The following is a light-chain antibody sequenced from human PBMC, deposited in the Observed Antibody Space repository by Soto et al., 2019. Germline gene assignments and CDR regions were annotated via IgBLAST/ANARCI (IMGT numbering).Light chain of an antibody. Sequence: QSVLTQPASVSGSPGQSITISCSGTRSDIGSYNYVAWYQQFPGKTPKILIYGVSNRPSGVSSRFSGYKSGNTASLTISGLQAEDDADYYCISYTGSSTSYVFGSGTKLTVL. V-gene: IGLV2-14*01. CDR1: RSDIGSYNY. CDR2: GVS. J-gene: IGLJ1*01. CDR3: ISYTGSSTSYV.